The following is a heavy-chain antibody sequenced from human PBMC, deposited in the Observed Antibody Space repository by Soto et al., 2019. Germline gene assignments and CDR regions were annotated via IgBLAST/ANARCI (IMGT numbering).Heavy chain of an antibody. CDR1: GFTFDDYA. V-gene: IGHV3-9*01. Sequence: GGSLRLSCAASGFTFDDYAMHWVRQAPGKGLEWVSGISWNSGSIGYADSVKGRFTISGDNAKNSLYLQMNSLRAEDTALYYCAKDNGGYSGYGMDVWGQGTTVTVSS. D-gene: IGHD3-22*01. CDR3: AKDNGGYSGYGMDV. J-gene: IGHJ6*02. CDR2: ISWNSGSI.